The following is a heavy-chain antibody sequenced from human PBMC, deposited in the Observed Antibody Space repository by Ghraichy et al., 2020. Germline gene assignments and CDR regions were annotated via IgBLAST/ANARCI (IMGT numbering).Heavy chain of an antibody. CDR2: INSDGSST. Sequence: RGSLRLSCAASGFTFSSYWMHWVRQAPGKGLVWVSRINSDGSSTSYADSVKGRFTISRDNAKNTLYLQMNSLRAEDTAVYYCARARGSYYVRSLDYWGQGTLVTVSS. CDR1: GFTFSSYW. CDR3: ARARGSYYVRSLDY. J-gene: IGHJ4*02. D-gene: IGHD1-26*01. V-gene: IGHV3-74*01.